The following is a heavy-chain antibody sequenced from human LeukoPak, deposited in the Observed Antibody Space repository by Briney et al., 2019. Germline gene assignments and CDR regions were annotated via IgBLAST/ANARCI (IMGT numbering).Heavy chain of an antibody. D-gene: IGHD3-22*01. CDR1: GYTFTSYG. CDR2: ISAYNGNT. CDR3: ARGGKYYYDSSGYYYPQYYFDY. J-gene: IGHJ4*02. V-gene: IGHV1-18*01. Sequence: ASVKVSCKASGYTFTSYGISWVRQAPGQGLDWMGWISAYNGNTNYAQKLQGRVTMTTDTSTSTAYMELRSLRSDDTAVYYCARGGKYYYDSSGYYYPQYYFDYWGQGTLVTVSS.